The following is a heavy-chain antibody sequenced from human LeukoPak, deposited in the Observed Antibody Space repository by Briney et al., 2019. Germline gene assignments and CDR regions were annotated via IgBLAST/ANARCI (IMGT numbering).Heavy chain of an antibody. CDR3: ARGRRGSGRSYWYFDL. CDR1: GGSISSYY. CDR2: IYYSGST. D-gene: IGHD3-10*01. V-gene: IGHV4-59*01. J-gene: IGHJ2*01. Sequence: SETLSLTCTVSGGSISSYYWSWIWQPPGKGLEWIGYIYYSGSTNYNPSLKSRVTISVDTSKNQFSLKLSSVTAADTAVYYCARGRRGSGRSYWYFDLWGRGTLVTVSS.